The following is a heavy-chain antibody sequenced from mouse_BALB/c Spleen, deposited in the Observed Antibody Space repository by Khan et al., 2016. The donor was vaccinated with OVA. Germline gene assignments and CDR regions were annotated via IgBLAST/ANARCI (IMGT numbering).Heavy chain of an antibody. Sequence: QVQLKQSGPGLVQPSQSLSITCTVSGFSLANYSVHWVRQSPGKGLEWLGVIWSAGSTDYNAAFISRLTISKDNSRSQVFFKVNSLQPNDTAIYYGARRGDDYGRGALFAYWGQGTLVTVSA. J-gene: IGHJ3*01. CDR2: IWSAGST. CDR3: ARRGDDYGRGALFAY. CDR1: GFSLANYS. V-gene: IGHV2-2*02. D-gene: IGHD2-4*01.